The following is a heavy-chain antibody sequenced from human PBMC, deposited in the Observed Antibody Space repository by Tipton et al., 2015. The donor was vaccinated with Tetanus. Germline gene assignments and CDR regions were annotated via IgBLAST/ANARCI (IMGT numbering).Heavy chain of an antibody. V-gene: IGHV6-1*01. CDR1: GDSVSRNNIA. CDR3: VRGQVSAMDV. Sequence: GLVKPSQTLSLTCAISGDSVSRNNIAWSWIRQSPSRGLEWLGRTYYASKWVNNYAASVKSRLNINPDTSKNQFSLHLSSVTPEDSAVYYCVRGQVSAMDVWGQGTTVIVSS. CDR2: TYYASKWVN. J-gene: IGHJ6*02.